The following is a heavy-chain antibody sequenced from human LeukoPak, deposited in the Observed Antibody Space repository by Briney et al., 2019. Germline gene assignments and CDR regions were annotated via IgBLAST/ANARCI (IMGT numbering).Heavy chain of an antibody. CDR2: ITAYNGNT. Sequence: ASVKVSCKASGYTFTSYDIIWVRQAPGQGLECMGWITAYNGNTNYAQKLQGRVTMTTDTSTSTAYMELRSLRSDDTAVYYCAREKSSGWGGNWFDPWGQGTLVTVSS. V-gene: IGHV1-18*01. J-gene: IGHJ5*02. CDR3: AREKSSGWGGNWFDP. CDR1: GYTFTSYD. D-gene: IGHD6-19*01.